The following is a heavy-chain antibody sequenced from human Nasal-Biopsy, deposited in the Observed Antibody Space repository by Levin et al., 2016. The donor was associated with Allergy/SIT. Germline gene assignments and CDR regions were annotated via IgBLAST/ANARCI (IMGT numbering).Heavy chain of an antibody. V-gene: IGHV3-7*03. CDR1: GFSFSSYW. D-gene: IGHD6-13*01. Sequence: GGSLRLSCGASGFSFSSYWMTWVRQAPGKGLEWVANINRDGSEKHYVDSVKGRFAISRDNTKNSLSLQMNSLRADDTVIYFCAREGRVAAAFDYWGQGTLVTVSS. J-gene: IGHJ4*02. CDR2: INRDGSEK. CDR3: AREGRVAAAFDY.